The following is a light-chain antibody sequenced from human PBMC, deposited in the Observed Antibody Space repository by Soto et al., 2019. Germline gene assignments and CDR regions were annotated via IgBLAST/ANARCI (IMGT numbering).Light chain of an antibody. Sequence: QSALTQPASVSGSPGQSITISCTGTSSDVGNYIYVSWFQHHPGKAPKLMIYEVSNRPSGVSNRFSASKSRNTASLTISGLEAEDEADYYCSSYTSNNTHFGFGTGTNVTVL. CDR1: SSDVGNYIY. V-gene: IGLV2-14*01. CDR2: EVS. CDR3: SSYTSNNTHFG. J-gene: IGLJ1*01.